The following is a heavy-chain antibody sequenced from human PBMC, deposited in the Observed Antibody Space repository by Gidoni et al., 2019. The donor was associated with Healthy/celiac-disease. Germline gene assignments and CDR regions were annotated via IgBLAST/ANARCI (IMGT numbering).Heavy chain of an antibody. V-gene: IGHV4-4*07. CDR2: IYTSGST. Sequence: QVQLQESGPGLVKPSETLSLTCTVSGGSISSYYWRWIRQPAGKGLEWIGRIYTSGSTNYNPSLKSRVTMSVDTSKNQFSLKLSSVTAADTAVYYCARGPYCSSTSCYPWDYYYYGMDVWGQGTTVTVSS. D-gene: IGHD2-2*01. J-gene: IGHJ6*02. CDR3: ARGPYCSSTSCYPWDYYYYGMDV. CDR1: GGSISSYY.